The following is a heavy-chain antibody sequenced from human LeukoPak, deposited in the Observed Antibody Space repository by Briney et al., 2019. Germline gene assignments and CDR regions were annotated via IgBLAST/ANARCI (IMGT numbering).Heavy chain of an antibody. CDR2: ISHSGGST. CDR1: GFTFSSYA. J-gene: IGHJ6*03. Sequence: GGSLRLSCAASGFTFSSYAMSWVRQAPGKGLEWVSAISHSGGSTYYADSVKGRFTISRDNSKNTLYLQMNSLRAEDTAVYYCAGGSYSVYYYYYMDVWGKGTTVTISS. CDR3: AGGSYSVYYYYYMDV. D-gene: IGHD1-26*01. V-gene: IGHV3-23*01.